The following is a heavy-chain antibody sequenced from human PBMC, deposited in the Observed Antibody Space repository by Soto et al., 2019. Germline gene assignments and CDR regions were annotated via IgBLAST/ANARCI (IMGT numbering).Heavy chain of an antibody. CDR3: AHGSCSSADCYPNPYLDY. V-gene: IGHV2-5*02. Sequence: QITLKESGPTLVKPTQTLTLTCTFSGFSLSTTAEGVGWIRQPPGKALEWLALIYWDDDERYSPSLKSRLTITKDTSKNQVVLTMTNVDPVDTVTYYCAHGSCSSADCYPNPYLDYWGQGILVTVSS. D-gene: IGHD2-2*01. J-gene: IGHJ4*02. CDR2: IYWDDDE. CDR1: GFSLSTTAEG.